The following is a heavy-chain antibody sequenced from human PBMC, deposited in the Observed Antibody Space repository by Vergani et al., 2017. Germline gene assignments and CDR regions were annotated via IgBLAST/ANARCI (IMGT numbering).Heavy chain of an antibody. D-gene: IGHD2-2*01. CDR3: ARDSRYCSSTSCYVGRDWFDP. J-gene: IGHJ5*02. CDR2: INPSGGST. Sequence: QVQLVQSGAEVKKPGASVKVSCKASVYTFTSYYMHWVRQAPRQGLEWMGIINPSGGSTSYAQKFQGRVTMTRDTSTSTVYMELSSLRSEDTAVYYCARDSRYCSSTSCYVGRDWFDPWGQGTLVTVSS. CDR1: VYTFTSYY. V-gene: IGHV1-46*01.